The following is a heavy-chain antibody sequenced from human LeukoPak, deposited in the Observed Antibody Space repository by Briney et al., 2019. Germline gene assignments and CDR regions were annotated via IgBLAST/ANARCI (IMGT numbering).Heavy chain of an antibody. CDR1: RGTFSSYA. D-gene: IGHD3-10*01. V-gene: IGHV1-69*13. J-gene: IGHJ6*03. Sequence: SVKVSCKASRGTFSSYAISWVRQAPGQGLEWMGGIIPIFGTANYAQKFQGRVTITADESTSTAYMELSSLRSEDTAVYYCARDTDAFGELLYRRRGFPGYYYYYMDVWGKGTTVTISS. CDR2: IIPIFGTA. CDR3: ARDTDAFGELLYRRRGFPGYYYYYMDV.